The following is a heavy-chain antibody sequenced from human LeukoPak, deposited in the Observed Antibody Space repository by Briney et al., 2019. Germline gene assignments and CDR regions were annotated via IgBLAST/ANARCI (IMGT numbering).Heavy chain of an antibody. CDR2: IYHSGST. D-gene: IGHD5-18*01. J-gene: IGHJ3*02. CDR3: ARDHSYDPGEDAFDI. CDR1: GGSISSGGYS. Sequence: ESSQTLSLTCAVSGGSISSGGYSWSWIRQPPGKGLEWIGYIYHSGSTYYNPSLKSRVTISVDRSKNQFSLKLSSVTAADTAVYYCARDHSYDPGEDAFDIWGQGTMVTVSS. V-gene: IGHV4-30-2*01.